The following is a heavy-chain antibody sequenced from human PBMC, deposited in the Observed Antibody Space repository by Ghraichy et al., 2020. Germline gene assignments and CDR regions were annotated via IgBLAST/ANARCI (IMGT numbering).Heavy chain of an antibody. J-gene: IGHJ6*02. CDR2: ISSSGSTI. Sequence: GGSLRLSCAASGFTFSDYYMSWIRQAPGKGLEWVSYISSSGSTIYYADSVKGRFTISRDNAKNSLYLQMNSLRAEDTAVYYCARAGYCSSTSCQPGGMDVWGQGTTVTVSS. V-gene: IGHV3-11*04. CDR3: ARAGYCSSTSCQPGGMDV. CDR1: GFTFSDYY. D-gene: IGHD2-2*01.